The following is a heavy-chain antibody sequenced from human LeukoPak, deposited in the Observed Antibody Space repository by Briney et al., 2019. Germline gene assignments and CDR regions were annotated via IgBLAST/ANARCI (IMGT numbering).Heavy chain of an antibody. V-gene: IGHV3-23*01. D-gene: IGHD3-22*01. Sequence: GGSLRLSCAASGFTFNIYAMSWVRQAPGKGLEWVSSITSSGAGTFYADSVKGRFTISRDNSESTLYLQMNSLRAEDTAVYYCAKDRPNYYDSSGHYYRRNGDYWGQGTLVTVSS. CDR2: ITSSGAGT. CDR3: AKDRPNYYDSSGHYYRRNGDY. J-gene: IGHJ4*02. CDR1: GFTFNIYA.